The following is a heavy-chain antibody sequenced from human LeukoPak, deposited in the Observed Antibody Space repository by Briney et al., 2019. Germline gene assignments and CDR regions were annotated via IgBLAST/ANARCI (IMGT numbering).Heavy chain of an antibody. CDR2: ISAYNGNT. CDR3: AICIAARSGWFDP. CDR1: GYTFTSYG. V-gene: IGHV1-18*01. J-gene: IGHJ5*02. Sequence: WASVKVSCKASGYTFTSYGISLVRQAPGQGLEWMGWISAYNGNTNYAQKLQGRVTMTTDTSTSTAYMELRSLRSDDTAVYYCAICIAARSGWFDPWGQGTLVTVSS. D-gene: IGHD6-6*01.